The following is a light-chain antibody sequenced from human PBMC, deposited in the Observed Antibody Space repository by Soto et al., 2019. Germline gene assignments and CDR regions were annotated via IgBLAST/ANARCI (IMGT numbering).Light chain of an antibody. V-gene: IGLV8-61*01. CDR1: SGSVSTSYY. Sequence: QTVVTQEPSFSVSPGGTVTLTCGLSSGSVSTSYYPSWYQQTPGQAPRTLIYSTNTRSSGVPDRFSGSILGNKAALTITGAHADDESDYCCVLYMGSGYVVFGGGTKLTVL. CDR3: VLYMGSGYVV. CDR2: STN. J-gene: IGLJ2*01.